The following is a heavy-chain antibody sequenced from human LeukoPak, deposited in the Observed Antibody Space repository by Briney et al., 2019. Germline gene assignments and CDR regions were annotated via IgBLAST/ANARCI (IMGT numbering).Heavy chain of an antibody. J-gene: IGHJ5*02. D-gene: IGHD3-9*01. CDR3: ARHSYYDILTGYYRLYNWFDP. CDR2: INHSGST. CDR1: GGSFSGYY. Sequence: SETLSLTCAVYGGSFSGYYWSWIRHPPGKGLEWIGEINHSGSTNYNPSLKSRVTISVDTSKNQFSLKLSSVTAADTAVYYCARHSYYDILTGYYRLYNWFDPWGQGTLVTVSS. V-gene: IGHV4-34*01.